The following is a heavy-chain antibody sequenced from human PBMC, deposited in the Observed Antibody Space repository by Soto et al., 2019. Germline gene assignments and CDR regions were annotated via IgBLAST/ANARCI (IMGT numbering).Heavy chain of an antibody. D-gene: IGHD2-2*01. Sequence: ASVKVSCKTSGYTYNRYGITWVRQAPGRGLELLGWISCYNHDTIYAQKVQGRLSMATDTSTSTAYMELRSLTSDDTAVYYCARDPSXTSGNKLYLDYWG. J-gene: IGHJ4*01. CDR1: GYTYNRYG. CDR3: ARDPSXTSGNKLYLDY. CDR2: ISCYNHDT. V-gene: IGHV1-18*01.